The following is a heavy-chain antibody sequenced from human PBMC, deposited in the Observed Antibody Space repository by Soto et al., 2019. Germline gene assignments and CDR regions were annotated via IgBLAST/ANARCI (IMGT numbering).Heavy chain of an antibody. CDR1: GFSLTTSGVG. J-gene: IGHJ4*02. V-gene: IGHV2-5*02. D-gene: IGHD3-10*01. CDR3: AHHPYYGLGSYSFDY. CDR2: IYWDDDK. Sequence: QITLKESGPTLVRPTQTLTLTCTFSGFSLTTSGVGVGWIRQPPGKALEWLAVIYWDDDKRYSSSLKSRLTXXKXTSKNQVVLTMTNMDPVDTATYYCAHHPYYGLGSYSFDYWGQGTLVXXXS.